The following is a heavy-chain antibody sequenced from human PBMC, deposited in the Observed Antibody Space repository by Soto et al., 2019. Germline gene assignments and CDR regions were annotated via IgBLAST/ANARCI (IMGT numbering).Heavy chain of an antibody. CDR2: IYPSVSS. V-gene: IGHV4-38-2*02. CDR1: GFAISRGYY. Sequence: PSENLSLPCSVSGFAISRGYYWSWVRQPPGKGLEWIGSIYPSVSSYHNPSLATRLRLSIDTSKNQFTLNLTSVTAADTALYFCAREKVGTTFFDNWGQGIQVTVSS. J-gene: IGHJ4*02. D-gene: IGHD1-1*01. CDR3: AREKVGTTFFDN.